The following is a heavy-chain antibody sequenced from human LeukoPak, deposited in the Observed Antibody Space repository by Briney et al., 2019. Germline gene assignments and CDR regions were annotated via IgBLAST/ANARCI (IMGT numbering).Heavy chain of an antibody. CDR2: ISGSGGST. CDR3: AAQPNYYGSGRGDY. CDR1: GFTFSSYA. Sequence: GGSLRLSCAASGFTFSSYAMGWVRQAPGKGLEWVSAISGSGGSTYYADSVKGRFTISRGNSKNTLYLQMNSLRAEDTAVYYCAAQPNYYGSGRGDYWGQGTLVTVSS. V-gene: IGHV3-23*01. D-gene: IGHD3-10*01. J-gene: IGHJ4*02.